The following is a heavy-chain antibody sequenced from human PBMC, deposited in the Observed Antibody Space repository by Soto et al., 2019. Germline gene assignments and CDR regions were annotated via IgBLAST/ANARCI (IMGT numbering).Heavy chain of an antibody. CDR1: GYAFTTYG. Sequence: QVHLVQSGAEVKKPGASVKVSCQGSGYAFTTYGITWVRQAPGQGLEWMGWISAHNGNTNYAQKPQGRVTVTRDTSTSTAYMELRSLRYDDTAVDYCSRGRYGDYWGQGALVTVSS. CDR2: ISAHNGNT. CDR3: SRGRYGDY. D-gene: IGHD1-1*01. V-gene: IGHV1-18*01. J-gene: IGHJ4*02.